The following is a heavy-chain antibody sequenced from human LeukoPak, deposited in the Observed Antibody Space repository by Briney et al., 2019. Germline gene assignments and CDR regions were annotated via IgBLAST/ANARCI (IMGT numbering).Heavy chain of an antibody. CDR2: ISASNGNT. D-gene: IGHD1-7*01. CDR3: AREAGDLTGTTEIFDP. V-gene: IGHV1-18*01. CDR1: GYIFTSYG. Sequence: ASVKVSCKASGYIFTSYGISWVGQAPGQGLEWMGWISASNGNTNYAQKHQGRVTMTTDTSTSTAYMELRSLRSDDTAVYYCAREAGDLTGTTEIFDPWGQGTLVTVSS. J-gene: IGHJ5*02.